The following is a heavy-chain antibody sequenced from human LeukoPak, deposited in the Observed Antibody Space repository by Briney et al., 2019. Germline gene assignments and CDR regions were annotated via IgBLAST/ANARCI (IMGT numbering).Heavy chain of an antibody. CDR1: GGSINDYY. CDR2: IFYSGST. D-gene: IGHD2/OR15-2a*01. J-gene: IGHJ4*02. Sequence: SETQSLTCTVSGGSINDYYWTWIRQPPGKGLEWIGYIFYSGSTNYNPSLRSRLTISVDTSKNQFSLRLRSVTAADTALYYCARLRGNYFPDYWGQGTLVTVSS. CDR3: ARLRGNYFPDY. V-gene: IGHV4-59*01.